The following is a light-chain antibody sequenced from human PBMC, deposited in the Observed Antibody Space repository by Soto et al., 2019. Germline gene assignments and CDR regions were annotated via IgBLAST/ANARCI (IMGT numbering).Light chain of an antibody. V-gene: IGLV2-14*01. CDR3: SSYTSFSTAGV. CDR1: RSDVGGYNY. J-gene: IGLJ1*01. Sequence: QAALTQPAFVSGAPGQSMTIACTATRSDVGGYNYVSWYQQHPGKAPKRMVYEVSDRPSGVSNRFSGSKSGNRASRTISGLQAGVEADYYGSSYTSFSTAGVFGTGPKVTVL. CDR2: EVS.